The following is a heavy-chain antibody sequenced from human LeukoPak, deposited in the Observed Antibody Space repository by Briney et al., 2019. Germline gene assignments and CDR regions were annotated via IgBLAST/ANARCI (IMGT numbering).Heavy chain of an antibody. CDR1: GGSISSDSYY. CDR3: ASLAVAGLSEGY. Sequence: SETLSLTCTVSGGSISSDSYYWAWIRQPPGKGLEWIASTYYSGRTYYNPSLKSRVTISVDTSRNQFSLKLSSVTAADTAVYYCASLAVAGLSEGYWGQGTLVIVSS. D-gene: IGHD6-19*01. J-gene: IGHJ4*02. CDR2: TYYSGRT. V-gene: IGHV4-39*01.